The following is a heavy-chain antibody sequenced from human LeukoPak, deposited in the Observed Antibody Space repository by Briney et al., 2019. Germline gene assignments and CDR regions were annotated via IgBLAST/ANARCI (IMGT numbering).Heavy chain of an antibody. CDR3: ARRYLTGSFDY. V-gene: IGHV3-48*04. CDR2: ISSSSTI. CDR1: GFTFSSYS. D-gene: IGHD1-20*01. J-gene: IGHJ4*02. Sequence: GGSLRLSCAASGFTFSSYSMNWVRQAPGKGLEWVSYISSSSTIYYADSVKGRFTISRDNAKNSLYLQMNSLRAEDTAAYYCARRYLTGSFDYWGQGTLVTVSS.